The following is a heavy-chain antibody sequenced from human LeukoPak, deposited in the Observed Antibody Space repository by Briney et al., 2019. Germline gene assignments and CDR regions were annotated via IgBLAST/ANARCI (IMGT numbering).Heavy chain of an antibody. CDR3: ARDRVFRFGESLVGWFDP. Sequence: SETLSLTCAVYGGSFSGYYWSWIRQPPGKGLEWIGEINHIGSTNYNPSLKSRVTISVDTSKNQFSLKMSSVTAADTAVYYCARDRVFRFGESLVGWFDPWGQGTLVTVSS. CDR1: GGSFSGYY. CDR2: INHIGST. D-gene: IGHD3-10*01. V-gene: IGHV4-34*01. J-gene: IGHJ5*02.